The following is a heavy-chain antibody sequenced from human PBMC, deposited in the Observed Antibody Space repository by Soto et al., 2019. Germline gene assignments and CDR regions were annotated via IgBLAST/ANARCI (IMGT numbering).Heavy chain of an antibody. J-gene: IGHJ6*02. CDR1: GYTFTSYG. Sequence: ASVKVSCKASGYTFTSYGISWVRQAPGQGLEWMGWISAYNGNTNYAQKLQGRVTMTTDTSTSTAYMELRSLRSDDTAVYYCARDPSGAPWIQLCFFHYGMDVWGQGTTVTVSS. V-gene: IGHV1-18*01. D-gene: IGHD5-18*01. CDR3: ARDPSGAPWIQLCFFHYGMDV. CDR2: ISAYNGNT.